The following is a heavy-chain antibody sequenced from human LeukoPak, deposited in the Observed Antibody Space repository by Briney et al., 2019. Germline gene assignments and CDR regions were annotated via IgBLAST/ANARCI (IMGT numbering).Heavy chain of an antibody. D-gene: IGHD5-18*01. CDR2: FSSNGGST. CDR3: ARGVGGYSYVRTFDI. Sequence: GGSLRLSCAASGFTFSSYAMHWVRQAPGKGLEYVSAFSSNGGSTYYANSVKGRFTISRDNSKNTLYLQMGSLKAEDMALYYCARGVGGYSYVRTFDIWGQGTMVTVSS. V-gene: IGHV3-64*01. J-gene: IGHJ3*02. CDR1: GFTFSSYA.